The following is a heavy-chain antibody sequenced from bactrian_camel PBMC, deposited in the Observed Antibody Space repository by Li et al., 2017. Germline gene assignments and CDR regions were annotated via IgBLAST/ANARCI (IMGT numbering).Heavy chain of an antibody. J-gene: IGHJ6*01. Sequence: VQLVESGGGSVQAGGSLRLSCAASGSACITCCMGWFRQAPGKEREEVAVIDSAGSTRYTDSVKGRFTISKDNVKKTLYLQMNSLKPEDTAVYYCVKDDWGWSFGSWGQGTQVTVS. CDR3: VKDDWGWSFGS. V-gene: IGHV3S53*01. D-gene: IGHD5*01. CDR1: GSACITCC. CDR2: IDSAGST.